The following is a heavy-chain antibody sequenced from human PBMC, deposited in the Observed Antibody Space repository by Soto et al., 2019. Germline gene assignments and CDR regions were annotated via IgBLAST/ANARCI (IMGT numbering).Heavy chain of an antibody. Sequence: GGSLRLSCAASGFTFSSYAMSWVRQAPGKGLEWVSAISGSGGSTYYADSVKGRFTISRDNSKNTLYLQMNSLRAEDTAVYYCASHPQYNWNYGGYWGQGTLVTVSS. D-gene: IGHD1-20*01. J-gene: IGHJ4*02. CDR3: ASHPQYNWNYGGY. V-gene: IGHV3-23*01. CDR2: ISGSGGST. CDR1: GFTFSSYA.